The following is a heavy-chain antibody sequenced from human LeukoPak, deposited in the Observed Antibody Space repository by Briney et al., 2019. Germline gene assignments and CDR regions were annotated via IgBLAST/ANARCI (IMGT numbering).Heavy chain of an antibody. Sequence: SETLSLTCTVSGGSISSYYWSWIRQPPGKGLEWIGYIYYSGSTNYNPSLKSRVTISVDTSKNQFSLKLSSVTAADTAVYYCARSGPGIVVVPAEGWFDPWGQGTLVTVSS. CDR2: IYYSGST. CDR1: GGSISSYY. J-gene: IGHJ5*02. D-gene: IGHD2-2*01. V-gene: IGHV4-59*01. CDR3: ARSGPGIVVVPAEGWFDP.